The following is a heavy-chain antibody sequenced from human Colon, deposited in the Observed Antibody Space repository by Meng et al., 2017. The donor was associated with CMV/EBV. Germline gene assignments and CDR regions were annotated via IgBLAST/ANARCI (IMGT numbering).Heavy chain of an antibody. Sequence: VQLQESGPALVKPSETLSLPCTVSGGSISGHYWTWIRRPAGEGLQWLGRIYSNGRIDENYSLRSRVTISVDTSKNQLSLRLTSVTAADTAVYYCGRAGARGVPIDVWGRGTLVTVSS. J-gene: IGHJ4*02. V-gene: IGHV4-4*07. CDR3: GRAGARGVPIDV. CDR2: IYSNGRI. CDR1: GGSISGHY. D-gene: IGHD3-10*01.